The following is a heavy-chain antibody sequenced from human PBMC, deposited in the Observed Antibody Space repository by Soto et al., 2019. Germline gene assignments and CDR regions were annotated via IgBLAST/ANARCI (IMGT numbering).Heavy chain of an antibody. CDR2: IGGSGAGT. J-gene: IGHJ4*02. D-gene: IGHD6-19*01. Sequence: EVQLLESGGGLVQPGGSLRLSCAASGFTFSSYAMSWVRQAPGKGLEWVSGIGGSGAGTNYADSVKGRFTISRDNAKNKMYLQMNSLRAEDTAVYYCSRGGGIAVAGTHLDYWGQGTLVTVSS. CDR3: SRGGGIAVAGTHLDY. V-gene: IGHV3-23*01. CDR1: GFTFSSYA.